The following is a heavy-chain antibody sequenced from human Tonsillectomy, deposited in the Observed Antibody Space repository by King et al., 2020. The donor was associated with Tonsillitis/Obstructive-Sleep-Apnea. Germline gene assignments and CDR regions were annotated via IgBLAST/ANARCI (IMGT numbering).Heavy chain of an antibody. CDR2: INHNAIT. J-gene: IGHJ4*02. CDR3: ARGYYDYMGVLFDY. CDR1: GGSFSDYY. V-gene: IGHV4-34*01. Sequence: VQLQQWGAGLLKPSETLSLPCAVYGGSFSDYYWSWIRQPPGKGLEWIGEINHNAITNYNPSLKSRVSISLDTSKNQFSLKLTSVTAADTAVYYCARGYYDYMGVLFDYWGQGTLVTVSS. D-gene: IGHD3-16*01.